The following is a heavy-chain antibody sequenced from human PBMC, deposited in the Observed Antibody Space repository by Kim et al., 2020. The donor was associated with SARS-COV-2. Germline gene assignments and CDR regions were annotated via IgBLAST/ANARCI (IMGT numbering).Heavy chain of an antibody. CDR3: AKASVESAAILGRANFDY. D-gene: IGHD2-2*02. V-gene: IGHV3-9*01. J-gene: IGHJ4*02. Sequence: KVRFTISRDNAKNSLYLQMNSLRAEDTALYYCAKASVESAAILGRANFDYWGQGTLVTVSS.